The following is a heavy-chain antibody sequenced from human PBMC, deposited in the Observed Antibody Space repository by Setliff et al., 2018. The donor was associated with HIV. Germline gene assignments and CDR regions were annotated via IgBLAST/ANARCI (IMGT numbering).Heavy chain of an antibody. V-gene: IGHV4-61*02. CDR3: ARDQSDYNVLTGFGDFDY. CDR2: IYTTGIT. CDR1: GASVSSGGYY. D-gene: IGHD3-9*01. Sequence: PSETLSLTCTASGASVSSGGYYWSWIRQPAGKGLEWIGRIYTTGITNYIPSLKSRVTISLDTSKNQFSLKLTSVTAADTAMYYCARDQSDYNVLTGFGDFDYWGHGTLVTVSS. J-gene: IGHJ4*01.